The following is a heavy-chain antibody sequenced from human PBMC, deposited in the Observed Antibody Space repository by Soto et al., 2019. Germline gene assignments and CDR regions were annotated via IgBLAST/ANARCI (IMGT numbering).Heavy chain of an antibody. J-gene: IGHJ6*02. CDR2: INPNSGGT. D-gene: IGHD6-13*01. CDR3: TRGVAAAGKGYYYGMDV. V-gene: IGHV1-2*04. Sequence: ASVKVSCKASGYTFTGYYMHWVRQAPGQGLEWMGWINPNSGGTNYAQKFQGWVTMTRDTSISTAYMELSRLRSDDTAVYYCTRGVAAAGKGYYYGMDVWGRGTTVTVSS. CDR1: GYTFTGYY.